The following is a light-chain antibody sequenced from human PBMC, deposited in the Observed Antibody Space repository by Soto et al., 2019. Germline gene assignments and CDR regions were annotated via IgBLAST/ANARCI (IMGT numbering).Light chain of an antibody. CDR3: HQRGDWPT. Sequence: EIVVTQSPATLSLSPGDRATLSCRTSQNVNYYLAWYQKKPGQAPRLLIYDTSNRATGIPARFTGSGSGTDFTLTISSLEPEDFAVDYCHQRGDWPTFGGGTKVEIK. J-gene: IGKJ4*01. CDR1: QNVNYY. V-gene: IGKV3-11*01. CDR2: DTS.